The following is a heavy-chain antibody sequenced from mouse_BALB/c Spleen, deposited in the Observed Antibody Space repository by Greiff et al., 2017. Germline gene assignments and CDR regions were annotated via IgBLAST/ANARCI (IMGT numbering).Heavy chain of an antibody. CDR3: ARGDGNYVENAAWFAY. J-gene: IGHJ3*01. D-gene: IGHD2-1*01. Sequence: QVQLQQSGAELVKPGASVKLSCKTSGYTFTSYWIQWVKQRPGQGLGWIGEIFPGTGTTYYNEKFKGKATLTIDTSSSTAYMQLSSLTSEDSAVYFCARGDGNYVENAAWFAYWGQGTLVTVSA. V-gene: IGHV1S132*01. CDR1: GYTFTSYW. CDR2: IFPGTGTT.